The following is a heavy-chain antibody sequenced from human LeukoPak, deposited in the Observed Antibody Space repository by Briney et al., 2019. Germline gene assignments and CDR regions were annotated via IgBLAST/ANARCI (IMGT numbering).Heavy chain of an antibody. CDR3: ARRVYCSGGSCHGSYFDY. D-gene: IGHD2-15*01. Sequence: GGSLRLSCAASGFTFSSYTMHWVRQAPGKGLEYVSAISSNGGSTYYANSVKGRFTISRDNSKNTLYLQMGSPRAEDMAVYYCARRVYCSGGSCHGSYFDYWGQGTLVTVSS. J-gene: IGHJ4*02. V-gene: IGHV3-64*01. CDR2: ISSNGGST. CDR1: GFTFSSYT.